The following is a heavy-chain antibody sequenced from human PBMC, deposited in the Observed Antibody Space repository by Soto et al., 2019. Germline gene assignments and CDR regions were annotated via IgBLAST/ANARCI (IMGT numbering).Heavy chain of an antibody. CDR1: GFTFSDYA. D-gene: IGHD2-2*02. Sequence: EVQLLDSGGGLVQPGGSLRLSCTASGFTFSDYAMSWVRQPPGKGLEWVSVISAGGSTYYADSVKGRLTVSRANSKNTLYLQMNSLRAEDTAVYYCANVPIWCSSTSCYTEGFDYWGQGTLVTVSS. J-gene: IGHJ4*02. CDR2: ISAGGST. CDR3: ANVPIWCSSTSCYTEGFDY. V-gene: IGHV3-23*01.